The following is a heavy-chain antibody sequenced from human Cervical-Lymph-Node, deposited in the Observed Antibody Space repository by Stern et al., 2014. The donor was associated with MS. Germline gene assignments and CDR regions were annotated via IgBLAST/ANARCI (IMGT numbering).Heavy chain of an antibody. CDR2: ISTNTGDP. CDR1: GYSLPTSA. J-gene: IGHJ4*02. D-gene: IGHD1-26*01. V-gene: IGHV7-4-1*02. Sequence: VQLVESGSALQKPGASVKVSCKTSGYSLPTSALNWVRQAPGQGLEWMGLISTNTGDPLYAQAFAGRFVFSLDASELSAYLQMNNLKSEDSAIYYCATQGASGFGVSPTGYWGQGTLVTVSS. CDR3: ATQGASGFGVSPTGY.